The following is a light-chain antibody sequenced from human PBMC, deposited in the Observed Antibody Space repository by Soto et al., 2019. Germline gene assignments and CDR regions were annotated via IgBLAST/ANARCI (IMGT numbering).Light chain of an antibody. J-gene: IGLJ2*01. V-gene: IGLV2-23*01. CDR3: RSWVV. Sequence: QSALTQPASVSGSPGQSITISCTGTSSDVGSYNLVSWYQQHPGKAPKLMIYEGSKRPSGVSNRFSGSKSGNTASLTISGLQAEDEADYYCRSWVVFGGGTKLTVL. CDR1: SSDVGSYNL. CDR2: EGS.